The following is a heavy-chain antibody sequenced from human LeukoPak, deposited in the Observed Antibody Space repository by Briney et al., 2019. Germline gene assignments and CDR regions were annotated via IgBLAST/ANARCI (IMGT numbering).Heavy chain of an antibody. Sequence: EASVKVSFTASGGTFSIYAISWVRQAPGQGLEWMGGIIPIFGTANYAQKFQGRVTITADESTSTAYMELSSLRSEDTAVYYCARSRGGNFYFNHDAFDIWGQGTMVTVSS. CDR3: ARSRGGNFYFNHDAFDI. D-gene: IGHD4-23*01. J-gene: IGHJ3*02. CDR1: GGTFSIYA. CDR2: IIPIFGTA. V-gene: IGHV1-69*01.